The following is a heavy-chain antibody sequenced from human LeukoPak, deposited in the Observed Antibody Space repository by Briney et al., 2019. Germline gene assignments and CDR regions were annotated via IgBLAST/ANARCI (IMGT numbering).Heavy chain of an antibody. D-gene: IGHD3-10*01. V-gene: IGHV3-15*01. CDR1: GFSFSNAW. J-gene: IGHJ6*03. CDR2: IKSKTDGGTT. Sequence: PGGCLRLSRAASGFSFSNAWISWVRQAPGRGRECVGRIKSKTDGGTTDYAAPVKGRFTISRDDSKNTLYLQMNSLKTEDTAVYYCTTEKVVLLWFGELSPKGMDVWGKGTTVTVSS. CDR3: TTEKVVLLWFGELSPKGMDV.